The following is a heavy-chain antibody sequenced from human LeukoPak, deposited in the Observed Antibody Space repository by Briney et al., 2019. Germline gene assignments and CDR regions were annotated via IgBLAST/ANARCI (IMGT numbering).Heavy chain of an antibody. Sequence: PGGSLRLSCAAAGFTFSSYAMHWVRQAPGKGLEWVAVISYDGSNKYYADSVKGRFTISRDNSKNTLYLQMNSLRAADTAVSYCASIGHRGRDYYGMDVWGQGTLVTVSS. CDR3: ASIGHRGRDYYGMDV. D-gene: IGHD3-10*01. V-gene: IGHV3-30-3*01. CDR2: ISYDGSNK. J-gene: IGHJ6*02. CDR1: GFTFSSYA.